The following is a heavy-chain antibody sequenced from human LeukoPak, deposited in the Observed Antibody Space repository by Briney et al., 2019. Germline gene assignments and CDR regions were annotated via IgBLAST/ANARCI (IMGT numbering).Heavy chain of an antibody. CDR3: ARGPKGYYYYMDV. CDR2: IIPIFGTA. CDR1: GGTGSSYA. J-gene: IGHJ6*03. Sequence: GASVKLSCKASGGTGSSYANSWVRQAPGPGLGWMGGIIPIFGTANYAQKFQGRVTITTDESTSTAYMELSSLRSEDTAVYYCARGPKGYYYYMDVWGKGTTVTVSS. V-gene: IGHV1-69*05.